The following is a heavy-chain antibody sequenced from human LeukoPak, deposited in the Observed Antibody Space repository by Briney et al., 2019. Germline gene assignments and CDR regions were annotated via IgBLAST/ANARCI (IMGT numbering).Heavy chain of an antibody. J-gene: IGHJ4*02. Sequence: PGGSLRLSCVVSGFTFSSYAMSWVRQAPGKGLEWVSAISGSGGSTYYADSVKGRFTISRDNSKNTLYLQMNSLRAEDTAVYYCAKDRRQWELPPAQFDYWGQGTLVTVSS. CDR2: ISGSGGST. CDR3: AKDRRQWELPPAQFDY. D-gene: IGHD1-26*01. CDR1: GFTFSSYA. V-gene: IGHV3-23*01.